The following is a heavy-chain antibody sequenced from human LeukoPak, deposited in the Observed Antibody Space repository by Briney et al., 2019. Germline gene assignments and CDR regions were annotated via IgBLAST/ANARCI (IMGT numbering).Heavy chain of an antibody. J-gene: IGHJ6*03. D-gene: IGHD1-26*01. Sequence: GGSLRLSCAASGFTFRGYGMHWVRQAPGKGLEWLAAISYHGSHDYYASSVKGRFTISRDNSKNTLFLQMNSLRAEDTAVYYCARDRVIVGATPRGDGYYYYMDVWGKGTTVTVSS. CDR2: ISYHGSHD. CDR3: ARDRVIVGATPRGDGYYYYMDV. V-gene: IGHV3-30*03. CDR1: GFTFRGYG.